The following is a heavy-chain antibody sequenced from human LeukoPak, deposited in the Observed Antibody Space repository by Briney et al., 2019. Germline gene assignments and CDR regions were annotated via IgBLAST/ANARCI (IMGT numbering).Heavy chain of an antibody. CDR3: AKGTYNFYFGY. V-gene: IGHV3-23*01. J-gene: IGHJ4*02. CDR1: GFTFSNHA. D-gene: IGHD5-24*01. CDR2: ITDSGGST. Sequence: GGSLRLSCAASGFTFSNHAMYWVRQAPGKGLEWVSAITDSGGSTYYTDSVKGRFTISRDNSRNTLYLQMNSLRAEVTAVYYCAKGTYNFYFGYWGQGTLVTVSS.